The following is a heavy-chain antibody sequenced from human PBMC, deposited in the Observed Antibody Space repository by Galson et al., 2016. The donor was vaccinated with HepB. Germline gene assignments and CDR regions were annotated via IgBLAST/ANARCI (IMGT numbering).Heavy chain of an antibody. CDR1: GFSVNNNY. Sequence: SLRLSCAASGFSVNNNYMTWVRQAPRKGLEWVSVIYGGGTTYFADSVKGRFTMSRDTSKNTLYLQMNSLRAEDTAVYYCASHGGSPSGLLGATEGLDYWGLGTLVTVSS. D-gene: IGHD3-16*01. CDR2: IYGGGTT. V-gene: IGHV3-53*01. CDR3: ASHGGSPSGLLGATEGLDY. J-gene: IGHJ4*02.